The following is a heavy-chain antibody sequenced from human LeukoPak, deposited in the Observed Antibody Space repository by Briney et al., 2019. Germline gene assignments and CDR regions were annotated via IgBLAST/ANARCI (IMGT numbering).Heavy chain of an antibody. CDR3: ARHGYYDSSGEAFDI. CDR2: IYHSGST. V-gene: IGHV4-38-2*01. D-gene: IGHD3-22*01. Sequence: SETLSLTCAVSGYSISSGYYWGWIRQPPGKGLEWIGSIYHSGSTYYNPSLKSRVTISVDTSKNQFSLKLSSVTAADTAVYYCARHGYYDSSGEAFDIGGQGTMVTVSS. J-gene: IGHJ3*02. CDR1: GYSISSGYY.